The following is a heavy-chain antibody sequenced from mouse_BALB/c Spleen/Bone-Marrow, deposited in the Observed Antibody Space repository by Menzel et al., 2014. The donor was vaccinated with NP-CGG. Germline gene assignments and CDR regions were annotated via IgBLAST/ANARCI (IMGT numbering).Heavy chain of an antibody. CDR1: GYTFTDYE. J-gene: IGHJ4*01. Sequence: QVQLQQSGAELVRPGASVTLSCKASGYTFTDYEMHWVKQTPVHGLEWIGAIDPETGGTAYNQKFKGKATLTADKSSNTAYMELRGLTSEDSAVYYCARVYGNYDAMDYWGQGTSVTVSS. CDR3: ARVYGNYDAMDY. D-gene: IGHD2-1*01. CDR2: IDPETGGT. V-gene: IGHV1-15*01.